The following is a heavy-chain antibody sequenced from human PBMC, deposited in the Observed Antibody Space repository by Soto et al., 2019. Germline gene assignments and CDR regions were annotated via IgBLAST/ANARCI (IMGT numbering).Heavy chain of an antibody. V-gene: IGHV3-33*01. CDR1: GFTFSSYG. CDR3: ARDSGYDQRGRYFDY. Sequence: GGSLRLSCAASGFTFSSYGMHWVRQAPGKGLEWVAVIWYDGSNKYYADSVKGRFTISRDNSKNTLYLQMNSLRAEDTAVYYCARDSGYDQRGRYFDYWGQGTLVTVSS. D-gene: IGHD5-12*01. J-gene: IGHJ4*02. CDR2: IWYDGSNK.